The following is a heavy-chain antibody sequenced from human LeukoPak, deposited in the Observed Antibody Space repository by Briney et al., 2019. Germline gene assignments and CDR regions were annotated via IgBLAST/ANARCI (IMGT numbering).Heavy chain of an antibody. V-gene: IGHV1-8*03. Sequence: ASVKVSCKASGYTFTSYDINWVRQATGQGLEWMGWMNTDTGKIVYAQKFQGRVTITRNTSISTAYMELSSLRSDDTAVYYCARDGGPDWGQGTLVTVSS. D-gene: IGHD1-14*01. CDR2: MNTDTGKI. J-gene: IGHJ4*02. CDR3: ARDGGPD. CDR1: GYTFTSYD.